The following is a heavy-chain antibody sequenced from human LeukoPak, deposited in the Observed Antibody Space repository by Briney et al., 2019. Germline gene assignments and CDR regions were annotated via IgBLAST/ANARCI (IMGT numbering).Heavy chain of an antibody. V-gene: IGHV1-8*03. CDR2: MDPKSEDT. CDR1: GYPFASHE. D-gene: IGHD6-13*01. Sequence: ASVNVSCKASGYPFASHEINWVRQAPGQGPEWMGWMDPKSEDTGYAQKFQGRVTFTRNTSISAAYMELSSLRSEDTAVYYCAQIAAAGEPAFDYWGQGTLVTVSS. CDR3: AQIAAAGEPAFDY. J-gene: IGHJ4*02.